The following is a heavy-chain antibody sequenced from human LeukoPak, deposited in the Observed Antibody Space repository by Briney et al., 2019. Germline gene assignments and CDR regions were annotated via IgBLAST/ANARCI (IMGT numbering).Heavy chain of an antibody. D-gene: IGHD2-15*01. V-gene: IGHV3-21*01. J-gene: IGHJ6*03. CDR1: GFSFSSYS. CDR2: ISSSSSYI. CDR3: VRGFSSGGSCYSPFFYHYYMDV. Sequence: GGSLRLSCAVSGFSFSSYSMNWVRQAPGKGLEWVSSISSSSSYIYYADSVKGRFTISRDNAKNSLYLQMNSLRAEDTAVYYCVRGFSSGGSCYSPFFYHYYMDVWGKGTTVTVSS.